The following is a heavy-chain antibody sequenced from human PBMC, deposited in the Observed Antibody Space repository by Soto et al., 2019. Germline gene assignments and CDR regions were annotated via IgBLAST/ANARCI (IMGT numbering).Heavy chain of an antibody. CDR2: ISSSSSYI. V-gene: IGHV3-21*01. CDR3: ARSPFPYDFWSGYNYFDY. Sequence: GGSLRLSCAASGFTFSSYSMNWVRQAPGKWLEWVSSISSSSSYIYYADSVKGRFTISRDNAKNSLYLQMNSLRAEDTAVYYCARSPFPYDFWSGYNYFDYWGQGXLVTVSS. J-gene: IGHJ4*02. D-gene: IGHD3-3*01. CDR1: GFTFSSYS.